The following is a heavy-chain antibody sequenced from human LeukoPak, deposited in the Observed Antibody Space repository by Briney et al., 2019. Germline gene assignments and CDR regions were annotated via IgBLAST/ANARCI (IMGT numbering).Heavy chain of an antibody. D-gene: IGHD5-24*01. CDR3: TSANYGPAY. V-gene: IGHV3-7*01. Sequence: AGGSLRLSCAASGFTFSSAWMSWVRQAPGKELEWVANVNQDGSGKYYVDSVKGRFAISKDNAKNSLYLQMNSLRAEDTAVYYCTSANYGPAYWGQGTLVTVSS. CDR1: GFTFSSAW. CDR2: VNQDGSGK. J-gene: IGHJ4*02.